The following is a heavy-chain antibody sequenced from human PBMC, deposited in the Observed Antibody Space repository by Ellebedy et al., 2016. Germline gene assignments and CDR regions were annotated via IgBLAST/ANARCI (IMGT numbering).Heavy chain of an antibody. V-gene: IGHV4-30-4*01. CDR3: ARGDYGGNSVIIH. J-gene: IGHJ4*02. CDR2: IYYSGST. D-gene: IGHD4-23*01. CDR1: GGSISSGDYY. Sequence: SETLSLTXTVSGGSISSGDYYWSWIRQPPGKGLEWIGYIYYSGSTYYNPSLKSRVTISVDTSKNQFSLKLSSVTAADTAVYYCARGDYGGNSVIIHWGQGTLVTVSS.